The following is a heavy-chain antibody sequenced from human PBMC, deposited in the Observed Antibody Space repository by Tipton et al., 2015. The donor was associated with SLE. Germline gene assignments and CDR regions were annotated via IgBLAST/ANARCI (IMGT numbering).Heavy chain of an antibody. CDR2: IYHSGST. V-gene: IGHV4-38-2*02. D-gene: IGHD6-13*01. Sequence: TLSLTCAVSGYSISSGYYWGWIRQPPGKGLEWIGSIYHSGSTYYNPSLKSRVTISVDTSKNQFSLKLSSVTAADTAVYYCARESGYSSSWYGTGTARYFQHWGQGTLVTVSS. CDR3: ARESGYSSSWYGTGTARYFQH. J-gene: IGHJ1*01. CDR1: GYSISSGYY.